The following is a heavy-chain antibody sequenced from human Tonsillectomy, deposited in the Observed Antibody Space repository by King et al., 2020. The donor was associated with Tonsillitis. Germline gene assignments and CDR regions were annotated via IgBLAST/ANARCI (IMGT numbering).Heavy chain of an antibody. V-gene: IGHV4-59*01. CDR1: GGSISSYY. Sequence: QLQESGPGLVKPSETLSLTCTVSGGSISSYYWSWIRQPPGKGLEWIGYIYYSGSTNYNPSLKSRVTISVDTSKNQFSLKLSSVTAADTAVYYCARAIRYFDWLSENYFDYWGQGTLVTVSS. CDR3: ARAIRYFDWLSENYFDY. CDR2: IYYSGST. J-gene: IGHJ4*02. D-gene: IGHD3-9*01.